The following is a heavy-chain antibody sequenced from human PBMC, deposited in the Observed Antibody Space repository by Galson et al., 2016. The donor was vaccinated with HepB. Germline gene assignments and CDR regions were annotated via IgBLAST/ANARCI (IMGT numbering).Heavy chain of an antibody. Sequence: SVKVSCKASGGTFSSYAISWVRQAPGQGLEWMGGIIPIFGTANYAQKFQGRVTITADKSTSTAYMELSSLRSEDTAVYYCAMDDSSGYSDDAFDIWGQGTMVTVSS. J-gene: IGHJ3*02. V-gene: IGHV1-69*06. CDR2: IIPIFGTA. CDR1: GGTFSSYA. CDR3: AMDDSSGYSDDAFDI. D-gene: IGHD3-22*01.